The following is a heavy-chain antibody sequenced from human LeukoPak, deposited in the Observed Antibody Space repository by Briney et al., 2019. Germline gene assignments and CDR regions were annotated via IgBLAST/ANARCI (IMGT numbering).Heavy chain of an antibody. CDR3: ARGGRHEGYSRVWYSLAGYHRGPFDI. V-gene: IGHV4-34*01. J-gene: IGHJ3*02. CDR2: INHSETT. Sequence: SETLSLTCAVYGGSFSDYFWSWIRQPPGKGLEWIGEINHSETTNYNPSLKSRVTVSVDTSKNQFSLRLSSVTAADTAVYYCARGGRHEGYSRVWYSLAGYHRGPFDIWGQGTLVRVSS. D-gene: IGHD6-19*01. CDR1: GGSFSDYF.